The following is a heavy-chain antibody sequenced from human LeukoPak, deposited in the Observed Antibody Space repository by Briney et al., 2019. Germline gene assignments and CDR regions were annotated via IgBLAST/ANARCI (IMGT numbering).Heavy chain of an antibody. CDR2: IYYSGST. CDR1: GGSISSSSYY. V-gene: IGHV4-39*07. D-gene: IGHD3-9*01. Sequence: SETLSLTCTVSGGSISSSSYYWGWIRQPPGKGLEWIGSIYYSGSTYYNPSLKSRVTISVDTSKNQFSLKLSSVTAADTAVYYCARAFRDYDILTGYSPSWFDPWGQGTLVTVSS. J-gene: IGHJ5*02. CDR3: ARAFRDYDILTGYSPSWFDP.